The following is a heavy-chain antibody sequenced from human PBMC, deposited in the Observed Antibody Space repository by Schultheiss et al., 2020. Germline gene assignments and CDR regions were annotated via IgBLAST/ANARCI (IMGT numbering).Heavy chain of an antibody. CDR3: ARDSGSYKHDAFDI. D-gene: IGHD1-26*01. V-gene: IGHV4-59*12. Sequence: SETLSLTCTVSGGSISSYYWSWIRQPPGKGLEWIGEIYHSGNTNYNPSLKSRVTISVDKSKNQFSLKLSSVTAADTAVYYCARDSGSYKHDAFDIWGQGTMVTVSS. J-gene: IGHJ3*02. CDR2: IYHSGNT. CDR1: GGSISSYY.